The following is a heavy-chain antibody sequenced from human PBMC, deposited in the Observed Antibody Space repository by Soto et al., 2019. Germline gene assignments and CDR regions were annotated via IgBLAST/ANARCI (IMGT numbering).Heavy chain of an antibody. CDR3: ARGSQYYYDGSGPLDC. V-gene: IGHV3-30-3*01. J-gene: IGHJ4*02. CDR1: GFTFSAYT. D-gene: IGHD3-22*01. Sequence: GGSLRLSCAASGFTFSAYTIHWVRQAPGKGLEWVALISYDGSNNYYADSVKGRFTISRDNSKNTLYLQMTSLRAGDTAVYFCARGSQYYYDGSGPLDCWGQGTLVTVSS. CDR2: ISYDGSNN.